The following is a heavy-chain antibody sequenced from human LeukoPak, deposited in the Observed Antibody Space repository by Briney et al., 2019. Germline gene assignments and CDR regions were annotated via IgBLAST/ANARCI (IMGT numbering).Heavy chain of an antibody. Sequence: PGGSLRLSCAASEFTLSDSAIHWVRQASGKGLEWVGLIDRPAKSYATAYGASVGGRFTISRDDSKNTAYLQMDSLRAEDTAVYYCARVNNDGVGWEYYFDYWGQGTLVTVSS. CDR1: EFTLSDSA. V-gene: IGHV3-73*01. J-gene: IGHJ4*02. D-gene: IGHD1/OR15-1a*01. CDR2: IDRPAKSYAT. CDR3: ARVNNDGVGWEYYFDY.